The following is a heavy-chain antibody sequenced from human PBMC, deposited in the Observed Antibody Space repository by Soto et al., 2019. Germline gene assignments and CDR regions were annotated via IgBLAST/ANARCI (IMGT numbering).Heavy chain of an antibody. D-gene: IGHD5-12*01. CDR1: GFTFSSYG. V-gene: IGHV3-30*18. Sequence: QVQLVESGGGVVQPGRSLRLSCAASGFTFSSYGMHWVRQAPGKGLEWVAVISYDGSNKYYADSVKGRFTISRDNSKNTXXLQMNSLRAEDTAVYYCAKDRVVSTIVHYYYGMDVWGQGTTVTVSS. CDR2: ISYDGSNK. CDR3: AKDRVVSTIVHYYYGMDV. J-gene: IGHJ6*02.